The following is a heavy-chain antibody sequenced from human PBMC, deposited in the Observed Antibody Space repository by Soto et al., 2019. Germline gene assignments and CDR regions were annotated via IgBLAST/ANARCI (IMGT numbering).Heavy chain of an antibody. Sequence: SETLSLTCTVSGDSITSNSYFWAWIRQPPGKGLEWIGSIYYSGSTYHNPSLKSRVTISVDRSNNQFSLKLTSVTAADTAVDYGARHLSGDHFYFWGKGALVTVSS. V-gene: IGHV4-39*01. CDR1: GDSITSNSYF. D-gene: IGHD2-21*02. CDR3: ARHLSGDHFYF. J-gene: IGHJ4*02. CDR2: IYYSGST.